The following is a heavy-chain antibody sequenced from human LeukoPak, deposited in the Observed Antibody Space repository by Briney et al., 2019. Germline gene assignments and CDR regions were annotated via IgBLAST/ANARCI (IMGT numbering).Heavy chain of an antibody. CDR3: ARDPATTVTTQGGT. V-gene: IGHV3-21*01. D-gene: IGHD4-17*01. J-gene: IGHJ5*02. Sequence: GGSLRLSCAASGFTFSSYSMNWVRQAPGKGLEWVSSISSSSSYIYYADSVKGRFTISRDNAKISLYLQMNSLRAEDTAVYYCARDPATTVTTQGGTWGQGTLVTVSS. CDR2: ISSSSSYI. CDR1: GFTFSSYS.